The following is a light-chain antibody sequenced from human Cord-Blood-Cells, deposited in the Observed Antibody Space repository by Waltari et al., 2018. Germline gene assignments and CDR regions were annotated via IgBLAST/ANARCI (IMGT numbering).Light chain of an antibody. CDR3: NSRDSSGNHVV. Sequence: SSELTQDPAVSVPLGQTVRITCQGDSLRSYYASWYQQKPGQAPVLVIYSKNNRPSGIPDRFSGSSSGNTASLTITGAQAEDEADYYCNSRDSSGNHVVFGGGTKLTVL. CDR1: SLRSYY. CDR2: SKN. V-gene: IGLV3-19*01. J-gene: IGLJ2*01.